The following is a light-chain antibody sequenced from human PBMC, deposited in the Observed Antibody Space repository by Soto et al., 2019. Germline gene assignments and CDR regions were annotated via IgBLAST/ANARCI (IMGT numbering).Light chain of an antibody. CDR2: LGS. Sequence: DIVMTQSPRILSVTPGEPASISCRSSQSLLHDNGFNFLNWYLQKPGQSPQLLISLGSSRASGVPERFSGSAAWADLTLLISRVEAEDVGVFYCMHALETPLTVGGGTQVDIK. CDR1: QSLLHDNGFNF. V-gene: IGKV2-28*01. CDR3: MHALETPLT. J-gene: IGKJ4*01.